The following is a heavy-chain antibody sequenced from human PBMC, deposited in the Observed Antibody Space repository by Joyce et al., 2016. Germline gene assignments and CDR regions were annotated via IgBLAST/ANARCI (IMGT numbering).Heavy chain of an antibody. CDR1: GGSISSAHW. J-gene: IGHJ5*01. V-gene: IGHV4-4*02. D-gene: IGHD5-12*01. CDR3: ARNGAYSQDS. CDR2: IYLDGST. Sequence: QVQLQESGPGLVKPSGTLSLTCAVSGGSISSAHWWSWVRQPPGKGLEWIGEIYLDGSTTYNPSLKRRVAISVDKSKNQLSLKMNSVTAADTAVYYCARNGAYSQDSWGQGTLVTVSS.